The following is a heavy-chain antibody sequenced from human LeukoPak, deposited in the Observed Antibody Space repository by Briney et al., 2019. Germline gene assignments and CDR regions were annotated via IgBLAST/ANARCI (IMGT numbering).Heavy chain of an antibody. CDR2: ISPGGGTT. J-gene: IGHJ5*01. D-gene: IGHD2-8*02. CDR1: GFAFDSEA. V-gene: IGHV3-23*01. CDR3: ARVAVSGPTGWFDS. Sequence: GGSLRLSCAVSGFAFDSEAMSWVRQSPARGLEWVASISPGGGTTYYADSVKGRFTISRDNVDNVVYLQMNSLGAEDTAVYYCARVAVSGPTGWFDSWGQGTLVIVSS.